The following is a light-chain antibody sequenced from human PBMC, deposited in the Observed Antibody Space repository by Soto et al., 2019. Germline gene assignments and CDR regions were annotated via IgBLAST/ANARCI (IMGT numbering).Light chain of an antibody. J-gene: IGKJ4*01. Sequence: DIQMTQSQSSLSASEEKRVTILCGASKTISYYLIWYQHNPGKAPKLLIYAASSLQSGVPSRFSGSGSGTDFTLTISSLQPEDFATYYCQQSYSTPLTFGGGTKVEIK. V-gene: IGKV1-39*01. CDR2: AAS. CDR1: KTISYY. CDR3: QQSYSTPLT.